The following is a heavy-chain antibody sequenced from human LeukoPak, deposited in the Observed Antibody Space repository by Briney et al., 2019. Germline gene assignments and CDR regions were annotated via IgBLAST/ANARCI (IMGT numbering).Heavy chain of an antibody. Sequence: GGSLRLSCAASGITFSSYAMSWVRQAPGKGLEWVSAISGSGGSTYYADSVKGRFTISRDNSKNTLYLQMNSLRAEDTAVYYCATVLGWELLDYYFDYWGQGTLVTVSS. CDR3: ATVLGWELLDYYFDY. CDR1: GITFSSYA. D-gene: IGHD1-26*01. V-gene: IGHV3-23*01. CDR2: ISGSGGST. J-gene: IGHJ4*02.